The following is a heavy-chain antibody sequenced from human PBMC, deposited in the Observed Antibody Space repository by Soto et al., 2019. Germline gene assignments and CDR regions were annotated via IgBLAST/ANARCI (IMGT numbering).Heavy chain of an antibody. CDR1: GGSISSSSYY. V-gene: IGHV4-39*01. Sequence: SETLSLTCPVSGGSISSSSYYWGWIRQPPGKGLEWIGSIYYSGSTYYNPSLKSRVTISVDTSKNQFSLTVTSVTAADTAVYYCASLDTARIQIAGYWGQGIQVTVSS. CDR2: IYYSGST. CDR3: ASLDTARIQIAGY. D-gene: IGHD5-18*01. J-gene: IGHJ4*02.